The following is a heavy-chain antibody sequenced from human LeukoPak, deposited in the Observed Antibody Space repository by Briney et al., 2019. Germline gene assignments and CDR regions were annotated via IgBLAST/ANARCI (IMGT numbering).Heavy chain of an antibody. CDR2: IKYEGSEK. D-gene: IGHD2-2*01. Sequence: GGSLRLSCAASGFSFSGYWMSWVRQSPGKGPEWVANIKYEGSEKYYVDSVKGRFTISRDNAKDSLYLQMNSLRAEDTAVYYCARGRSSTRTQSYYMDVWGKGTTVTVSS. CDR1: GFSFSGYW. J-gene: IGHJ6*03. V-gene: IGHV3-7*01. CDR3: ARGRSSTRTQSYYMDV.